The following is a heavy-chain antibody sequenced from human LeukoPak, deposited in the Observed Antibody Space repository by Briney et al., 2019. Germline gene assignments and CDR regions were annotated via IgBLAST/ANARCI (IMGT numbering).Heavy chain of an antibody. J-gene: IGHJ6*02. D-gene: IGHD3-9*01. CDR3: ARAEYYDILTGYYDTGKYGMDV. CDR2: IIPILGIA. Sequence: SVKVSCKASGGTFSSYAISWVRQAPGQGLEWMGRIIPILGIANYAQKFQGRVTITADKSTSTAYMELSSLRSEDTAVYYCARAEYYDILTGYYDTGKYGMDVWGQGTTVTVSS. CDR1: GGTFSSYA. V-gene: IGHV1-69*04.